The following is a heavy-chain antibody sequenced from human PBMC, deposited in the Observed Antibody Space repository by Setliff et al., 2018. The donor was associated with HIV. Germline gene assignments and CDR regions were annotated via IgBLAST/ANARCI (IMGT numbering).Heavy chain of an antibody. CDR3: ARVGYSTGWYNWFDP. D-gene: IGHD6-19*01. CDR1: GFTFSGAE. CDR2: INWNGGST. J-gene: IGHJ5*02. V-gene: IGHV3-20*04. Sequence: PGESLKISCATSGFTFSGAEIHWVRQASGKGLEWVSGINWNGGSTGYADSVKGRFTISRDNAKNSLYLQMNSLRAEDTALYYCARVGYSTGWYNWFDPWGQGTLVTVSS.